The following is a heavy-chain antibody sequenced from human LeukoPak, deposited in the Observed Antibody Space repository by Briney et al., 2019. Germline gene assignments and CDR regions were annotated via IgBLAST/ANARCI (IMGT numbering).Heavy chain of an antibody. V-gene: IGHV3-66*01. CDR1: GFTVSSNY. CDR3: ARITVTVPGAFDI. J-gene: IGHJ3*02. CDR2: IYSGGST. D-gene: IGHD4-17*01. Sequence: PGVSLRLSCAASGFTVSSNYMSWVRQAPGKGLEWVSVIYSGGSTYYADSVKGRFTISRDNSKNTLYLQMNSLRAEDTAVYYCARITVTVPGAFDIWGQGTMVTVSS.